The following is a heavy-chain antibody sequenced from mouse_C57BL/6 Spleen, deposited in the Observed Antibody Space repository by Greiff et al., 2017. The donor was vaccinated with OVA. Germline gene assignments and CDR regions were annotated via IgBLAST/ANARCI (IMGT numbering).Heavy chain of an antibody. CDR2: INPNNGGP. D-gene: IGHD1-1*01. CDR1: GYTFTDYY. Sequence: VQLQQSGPELVKPGASVKISCKASGYTFTDYYMNWVKQSPGTSLEWIGDINPNNGGPSYNQKFKGKATLTVDTSYSTAYMELRSLTSEDSAVYDCASDYYGTRDPFAYWGQGTLGTVAA. J-gene: IGHJ3*01. V-gene: IGHV1-26*01. CDR3: ASDYYGTRDPFAY.